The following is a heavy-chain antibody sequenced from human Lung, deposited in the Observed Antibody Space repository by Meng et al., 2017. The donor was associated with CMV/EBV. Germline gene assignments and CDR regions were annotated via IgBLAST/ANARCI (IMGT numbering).Heavy chain of an antibody. V-gene: IGHV3-74*03. CDR2: IDSDGRDI. J-gene: IGHJ4*02. CDR1: GFILRRYW. Sequence: VWLVESGGALVQAGGSLRLSCAFLGFILRRYWRHWVRQAPGKGLEWVSRIDSDGRDITYADSVRGRFTISRDDAKNTLYLQMNSLRVEDTAVYYCARGVAESLGWEMGYWGQGTLVTVSS. CDR3: ARGVAESLGWEMGY. D-gene: IGHD1-26*01.